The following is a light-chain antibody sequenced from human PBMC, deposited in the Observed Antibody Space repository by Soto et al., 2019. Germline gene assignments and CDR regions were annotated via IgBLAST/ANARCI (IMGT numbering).Light chain of an antibody. CDR2: AAS. CDR3: QQSYSTFRT. J-gene: IGKJ1*01. CDR1: QSISSY. V-gene: IGKV1-39*01. Sequence: DIQMTQSPSSLSASVGDRVTITCRASQSISSYLNWYQQKPGKAPKLLIYAASSLQSGVPSRFSGSGSGTDFTLTISSLQAEDSATYYCQQSYSTFRTFGQGTKVEIK.